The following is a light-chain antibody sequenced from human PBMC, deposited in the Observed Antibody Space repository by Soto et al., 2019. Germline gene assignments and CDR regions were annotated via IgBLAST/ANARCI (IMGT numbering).Light chain of an antibody. CDR1: KSVSSNY. J-gene: IGKJ3*01. Sequence: EIVLTQSPGTLSLSPGERATLSCRASKSVSSNYLAWYQQKPGQAPRPLIYGASSRDTGIPDRFSGSWSGTNFTLTVTLVEPEDFAEYYCQHYCSSFLFTFGAGNKVDIK. CDR2: GAS. CDR3: QHYCSSFLFT. V-gene: IGKV3-20*01.